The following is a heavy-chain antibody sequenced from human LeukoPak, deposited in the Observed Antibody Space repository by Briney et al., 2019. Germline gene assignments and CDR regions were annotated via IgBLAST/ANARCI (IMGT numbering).Heavy chain of an antibody. J-gene: IGHJ4*02. CDR3: ARQDIAARPPDAY. Sequence: GESLKISCKGSGYSFTSYWIGWVRQMPGKGLERMGIIYPGDSDTRYSPSFQGQVTMSADKSISTAYLQWNSLKASDTAMYYCARQDIAARPPDAYWGQGTLVTVSS. CDR1: GYSFTSYW. D-gene: IGHD6-6*01. CDR2: IYPGDSDT. V-gene: IGHV5-51*01.